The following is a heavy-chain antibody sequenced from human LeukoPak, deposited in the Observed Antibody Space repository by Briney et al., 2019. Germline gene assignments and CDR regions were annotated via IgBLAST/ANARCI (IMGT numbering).Heavy chain of an antibody. CDR3: AKTDYDILTGYRPFDY. Sequence: SQTLSLTCTVSGGSINSGGYYWSWIRQHPGKGLEWIGYIYYSGSTYYNPSLKSRVTISVDTSKNQFSLKLSSVTAADTAVYYCAKTDYDILTGYRPFDYWGQGTLVTVSS. D-gene: IGHD3-9*01. V-gene: IGHV4-31*03. CDR2: IYYSGST. CDR1: GGSINSGGYY. J-gene: IGHJ4*02.